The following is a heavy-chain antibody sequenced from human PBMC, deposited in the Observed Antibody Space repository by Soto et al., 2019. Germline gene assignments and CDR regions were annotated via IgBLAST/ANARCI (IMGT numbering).Heavy chain of an antibody. D-gene: IGHD5-12*01. CDR1: GGSISSYY. Sequence: XVTLCLTCTVSGGSISSYYWSWIRQPPGKGLEWIGYTYYSGSTNYNPSLKSRVTISVDTSKNQFSLKLSSVTAADTAVYYCARDLRQPYSGYVYWGQGTLVTVSS. V-gene: IGHV4-59*01. J-gene: IGHJ4*02. CDR3: ARDLRQPYSGYVY. CDR2: TYYSGST.